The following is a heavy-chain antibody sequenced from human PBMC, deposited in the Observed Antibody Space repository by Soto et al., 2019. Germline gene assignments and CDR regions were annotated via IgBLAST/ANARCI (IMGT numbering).Heavy chain of an antibody. CDR3: ARRGAAAFYQGIDV. D-gene: IGHD6-25*01. CDR1: GYSFTSYW. J-gene: IGHJ6*02. CDR2: IYPGDSDT. V-gene: IGHV5-51*01. Sequence: VVFLTISCKCSGYSFTSYWIGLVSNKPGKGLEWMGIIYPGDSDTRYSPSFQGQVTISADKSISTAYLQWSSLKASDTAMYVCARRGAAAFYQGIDVWGQGKAVTVSS.